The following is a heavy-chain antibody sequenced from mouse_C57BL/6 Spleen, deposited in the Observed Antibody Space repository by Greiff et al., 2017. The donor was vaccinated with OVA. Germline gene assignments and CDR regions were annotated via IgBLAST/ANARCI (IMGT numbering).Heavy chain of an antibody. V-gene: IGHV1-39*01. Sequence: EVKLQQSGPELVKPGASVKISCKASGYSFTDYNMNWVKQSNGKSLEWIGVINPNYGTTSYNQKFKGKATLTVEQSSSTAYMQLDSLTSEDSAVYDCAREKDYGSSPAWFAYWGQGTLVTVSA. CDR3: AREKDYGSSPAWFAY. D-gene: IGHD1-1*01. CDR1: GYSFTDYN. CDR2: INPNYGTT. J-gene: IGHJ3*01.